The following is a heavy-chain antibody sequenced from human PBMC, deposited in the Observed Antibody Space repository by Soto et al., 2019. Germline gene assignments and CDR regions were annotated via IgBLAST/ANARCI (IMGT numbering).Heavy chain of an antibody. Sequence: QVQLVESGGGAVQPGRSLRLSCAASGFTFSTYGMHWVRQAPGKGLEWVAVIWYDGSNKYYADSVKGRFTISRDNSKNTLYLQMNSLRAEDTAVYYCASPGRYCSSTSCYGGLDYWGQGTLFTVSS. V-gene: IGHV3-33*01. CDR2: IWYDGSNK. CDR3: ASPGRYCSSTSCYGGLDY. D-gene: IGHD2-2*01. J-gene: IGHJ4*02. CDR1: GFTFSTYG.